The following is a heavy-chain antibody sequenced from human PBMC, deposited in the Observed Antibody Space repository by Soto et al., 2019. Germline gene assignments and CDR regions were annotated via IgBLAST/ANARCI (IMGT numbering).Heavy chain of an antibody. V-gene: IGHV4-31*03. D-gene: IGHD5-18*01. CDR3: ARSGYSYGPNPLLY. Sequence: QVQLQESGPGLVKPSQTLSLTCTVSGGSISSGGYYWSWIRQHPGKGLEWIGYIYYSGSTYYNPSLQSRVTISVDTSKYQFSLKLSSVMAADTAVYYCARSGYSYGPNPLLYWGQGTLVTVSA. CDR1: GGSISSGGYY. J-gene: IGHJ4*02. CDR2: IYYSGST.